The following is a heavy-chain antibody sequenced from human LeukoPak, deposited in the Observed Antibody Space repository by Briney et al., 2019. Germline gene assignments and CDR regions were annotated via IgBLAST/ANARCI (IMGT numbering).Heavy chain of an antibody. CDR1: GFTFSSYS. CDR2: ISSTSNYI. CDR3: ARPTEIRDIAAAANEYYYYYYVMDV. Sequence: GGSLRLSCAASGFTFSSYSMNWVRQAPGKGLEWVSSISSTSNYIYYADSVKGRFTISRDNAKNSLYLQMNSLRAEDTAVYYCARPTEIRDIAAAANEYYYYYYVMDVWGQGTTVTVSS. V-gene: IGHV3-21*01. D-gene: IGHD6-13*01. J-gene: IGHJ6*02.